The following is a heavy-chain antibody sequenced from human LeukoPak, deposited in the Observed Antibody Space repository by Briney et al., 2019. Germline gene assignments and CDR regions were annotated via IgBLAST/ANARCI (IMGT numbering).Heavy chain of an antibody. CDR1: RFTFSNYG. V-gene: IGHV3-48*01. D-gene: IGHD3-9*01. J-gene: IGHJ4*02. CDR2: INSRSSTI. Sequence: GGSLRLSCAASRFTFSNYGVNWVRQAPGKGLEWVSYINSRSSTIYYADSVRGRFTISRDNAKNSLYLQMNSLKAEDTAIYYCAKEDWLSLAFDYWGQGTLVTVSS. CDR3: AKEDWLSLAFDY.